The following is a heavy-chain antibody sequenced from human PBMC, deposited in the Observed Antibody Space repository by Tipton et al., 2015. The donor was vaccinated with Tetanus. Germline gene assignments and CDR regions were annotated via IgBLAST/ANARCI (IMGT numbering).Heavy chain of an antibody. CDR1: GLTFSSYA. Sequence: SLRLSCAASGLTFSSYAMNWVRQAPGKGLEWVSAISGSGGSTDYADSVKGRFTISRDNSKHTLHLQMNSLRAEDTAVYYCAKDIPPWLEDYWGQGTLVTVSS. V-gene: IGHV3-23*01. J-gene: IGHJ4*02. CDR2: ISGSGGST. D-gene: IGHD6-19*01. CDR3: AKDIPPWLEDY.